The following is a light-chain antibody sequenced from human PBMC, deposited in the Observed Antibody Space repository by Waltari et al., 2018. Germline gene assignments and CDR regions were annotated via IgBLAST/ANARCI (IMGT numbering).Light chain of an antibody. Sequence: EIVLTQSPGTLSLSPGERVTLSCRASQSGTSLAWYQHKPGQAPRLVIYGASTRATGIPDTFSGSGSGTDFTLTISRLEPEDFAVYYCQQYGSLPLTFGGGTKVEIK. V-gene: IGKV3-20*01. CDR2: GAS. CDR3: QQYGSLPLT. CDR1: QSGTS. J-gene: IGKJ4*01.